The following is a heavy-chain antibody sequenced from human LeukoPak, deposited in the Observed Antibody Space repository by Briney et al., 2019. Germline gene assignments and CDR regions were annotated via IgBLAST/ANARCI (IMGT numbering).Heavy chain of an antibody. D-gene: IGHD4-17*01. CDR3: AKDRHDYGDYAFDS. CDR1: GFIFRDYV. V-gene: IGHV3-23*05. J-gene: IGHJ4*02. CDR2: IWRTGDWT. Sequence: GGSLRLSCIAFGFIFRDYVMSWVRQAPGKGPEWVAAIWRTGDWTYYVDSVKGRFTISRDNSKNTLYLQMNRLRVADTAIYYCAKDRHDYGDYAFDSWGQGTLVTVSS.